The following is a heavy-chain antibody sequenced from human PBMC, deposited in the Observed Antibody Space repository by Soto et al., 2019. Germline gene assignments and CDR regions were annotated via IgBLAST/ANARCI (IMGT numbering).Heavy chain of an antibody. CDR3: AKDRLGGNFDY. CDR1: GFTFNNYA. Sequence: EVQVLDSGGGLVQPGGSLRLSCAASGFTFNNYAMNWVRQAPGKGLEWVASISGTGGSTYYADSVKGRFTISRDNSKNTLYLQMKSLRVEDTAVYYCAKDRLGGNFDYWGQGPQVTVSS. V-gene: IGHV3-23*01. J-gene: IGHJ4*02. CDR2: ISGTGGST.